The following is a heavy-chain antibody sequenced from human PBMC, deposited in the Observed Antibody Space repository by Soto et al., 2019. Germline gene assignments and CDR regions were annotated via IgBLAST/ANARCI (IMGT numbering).Heavy chain of an antibody. J-gene: IGHJ1*01. CDR2: ISGSGGST. D-gene: IGHD6-13*01. CDR1: XFTXSXYA. Sequence: EXXXXXSGGXLXXPGXXLXXXXAXXXFTXSXYAMSXXRQAPGXXXXXXXXISGSGGSTYYADSVKGRFTISRDNSKNTLYLQMXSLXXXXTAVYYCAKDPILRTYSSSWYAEYFQHWGQGTLVTVSS. CDR3: AKDPILRTYSSSWYAEYFQH. V-gene: IGHV3-23*01.